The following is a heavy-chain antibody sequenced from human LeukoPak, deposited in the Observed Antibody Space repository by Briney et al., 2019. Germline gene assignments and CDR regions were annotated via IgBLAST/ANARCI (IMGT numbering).Heavy chain of an antibody. CDR3: ARLTPGKNWFDP. Sequence: SETLSLTCAVSGYSINSAYYWGWIRQPPGKGLEWIASMYHSGITYYNSSLKSRATISVDTSKNHFSLKLNSVTAADTSVYYCARLTPGKNWFDPWGHGTLVTVSS. D-gene: IGHD3-10*01. V-gene: IGHV4-38-2*01. J-gene: IGHJ5*02. CDR2: MYHSGIT. CDR1: GYSINSAYY.